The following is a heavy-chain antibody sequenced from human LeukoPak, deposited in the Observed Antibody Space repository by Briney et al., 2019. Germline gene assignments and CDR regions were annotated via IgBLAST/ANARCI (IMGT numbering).Heavy chain of an antibody. V-gene: IGHV4-39*07. J-gene: IGHJ5*02. CDR2: IYYSGST. CDR3: AREQRDGYNYPSYNWFDP. CDR1: GGSISSSSYY. Sequence: SETLSLTCTVSGGSISSSSYYWGWIRQPPGKGLEWIGSIYYSGSTYYNPSLKSRVTISVDTSKNQFSLKLSSVTAADTAVYYCAREQRDGYNYPSYNWFDPWGQGTLVTVSS. D-gene: IGHD5-24*01.